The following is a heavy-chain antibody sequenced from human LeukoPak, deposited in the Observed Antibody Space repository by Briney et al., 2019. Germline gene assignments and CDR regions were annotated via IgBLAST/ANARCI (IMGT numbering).Heavy chain of an antibody. D-gene: IGHD6-13*01. J-gene: IGHJ4*02. CDR3: ARRLAAAGSFDY. CDR2: IYPGDSDT. V-gene: IGHV5-51*01. CDR1: GYSFTSYW. Sequence: GESLKIFCKGSGYSFTSYWIGWVRQMPGKGLEWMGIIYPGDSDTRYSPSFQGQVTISTDKSINTAYLQMNSLKASDTAMYYCARRLAAAGSFDYWGKGTLVTVSS.